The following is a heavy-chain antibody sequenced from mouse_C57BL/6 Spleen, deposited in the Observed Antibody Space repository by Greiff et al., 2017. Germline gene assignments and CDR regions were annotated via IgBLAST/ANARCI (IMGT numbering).Heavy chain of an antibody. CDR2: IWSGGSP. D-gene: IGHD2-5*01. Sequence: QVQLKESGPGLVQPSQSLSITCTVSGFSLTSYGVHWVRQSPGKGLEWLGVIWSGGSPDYNAAFISRLSISKDNSKSQVFFKMNSLQADDTAIYYCARNDYSNYDLYFDVWGTGTTVTVSS. V-gene: IGHV2-2*01. CDR1: GFSLTSYG. CDR3: ARNDYSNYDLYFDV. J-gene: IGHJ1*03.